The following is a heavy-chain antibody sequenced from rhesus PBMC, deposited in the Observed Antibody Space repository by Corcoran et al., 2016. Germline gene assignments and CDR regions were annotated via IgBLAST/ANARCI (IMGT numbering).Heavy chain of an antibody. CDR1: VFSLSTRGMG. CDR2: IYWNDDK. CDR3: ARRRYYYSGSYYYGFDV. V-gene: IGHV2-1*01. J-gene: IGHJ5-1*01. D-gene: IGHD3-16*01. Sequence: QVTLKESGPALVKPTQTLTLTCTFSVFSLSTRGMGVGWIRRSSRMHLEWLALIYWNDDKYNSTSLKSRLTISKDTYKNQVVLTMTNMDPVDTATYYCARRRYYYSGSYYYGFDVWGPGVLVTVSS.